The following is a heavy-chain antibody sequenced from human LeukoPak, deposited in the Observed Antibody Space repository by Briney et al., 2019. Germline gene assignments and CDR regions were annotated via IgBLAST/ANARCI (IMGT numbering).Heavy chain of an antibody. V-gene: IGHV1-69*05. J-gene: IGHJ1*01. CDR2: IIPIFGTA. CDR3: ARVDYYDSSGYYPFKYFQH. D-gene: IGHD3-22*01. CDR1: GGTFSSYA. Sequence: SVKVSCKASGGTFSSYAISWVRQAPGQGLEWMGGIIPIFGTANYAQKFQGRVTMTRDMSTSTVYMELSSLRSEDTAVYYCARVDYYDSSGYYPFKYFQHWGQGTLVTVSS.